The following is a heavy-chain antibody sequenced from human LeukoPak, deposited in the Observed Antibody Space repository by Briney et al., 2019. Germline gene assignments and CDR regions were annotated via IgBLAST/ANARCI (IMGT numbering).Heavy chain of an antibody. J-gene: IGHJ4*02. V-gene: IGHV3-11*01. CDR3: ARRAVAGYYFDY. CDR2: ISSSGSTI. D-gene: IGHD6-19*01. CDR1: GFTFSDYY. Sequence: GGSLRLSCAASGFTFSDYYMSWIRQAPGKGLEWVSYISSSGSTIYYADSVKGRFTISRDNAKNSLYLQMNSLRADDTAVYYCARRAVAGYYFDYWGQGTLVTVSS.